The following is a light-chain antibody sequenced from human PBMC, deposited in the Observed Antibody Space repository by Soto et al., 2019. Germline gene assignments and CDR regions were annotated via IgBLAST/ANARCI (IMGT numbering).Light chain of an antibody. CDR3: QQYDYSRT. J-gene: IGKJ1*01. Sequence: IHLTHAPSSLSASLRDTVTITFRAIHGISSSLAWYQQKPLKAPKLLIYEASSLESGVPSRFSGSGSGTEFSLTIRGLQPDDFATYYCQQYDYSRTFGQGTKVDIK. CDR1: HGISSS. CDR2: EAS. V-gene: IGKV1D-13*01.